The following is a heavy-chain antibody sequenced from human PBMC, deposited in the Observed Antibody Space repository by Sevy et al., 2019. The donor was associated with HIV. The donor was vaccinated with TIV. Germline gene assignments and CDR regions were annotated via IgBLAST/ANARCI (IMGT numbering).Heavy chain of an antibody. Sequence: GGSLRLSCAASGFTFSNAWMSWVRQAPGKGLEWVGGIKSKTDGGTKDYAAPVKGRFTISRDDSKNTLYLQMNSLKTEDTAVYYCTTSNWGPDFDYWGQGTLVTVSS. CDR1: GFTFSNAW. J-gene: IGHJ4*02. D-gene: IGHD7-27*01. CDR3: TTSNWGPDFDY. CDR2: IKSKTDGGTK. V-gene: IGHV3-15*01.